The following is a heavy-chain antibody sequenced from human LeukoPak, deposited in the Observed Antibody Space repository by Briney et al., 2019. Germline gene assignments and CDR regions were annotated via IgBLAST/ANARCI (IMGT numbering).Heavy chain of an antibody. V-gene: IGHV1-18*01. CDR3: ATAASGYLWI. Sequence: GASVKVSCKASGYTFTSYGISWVRQAPGQGLEWMGWISAYNGNTNYAQKFQGRVTMTEDTSTDTAYMELSSLRSEDTAVYYCATAASGYLWIWGQGTLVTVSS. D-gene: IGHD3-22*01. CDR2: ISAYNGNT. CDR1: GYTFTSYG. J-gene: IGHJ4*02.